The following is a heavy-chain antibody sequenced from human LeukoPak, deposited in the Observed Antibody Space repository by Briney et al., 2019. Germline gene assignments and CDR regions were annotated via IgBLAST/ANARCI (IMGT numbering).Heavy chain of an antibody. CDR1: GGSFSGYY. D-gene: IGHD6-13*01. Sequence: SETLSLTCAVYGGSFSGYYWSWIRQPPGKGLEWIGEINHSGSTNYNPSLKSRVTISVDTSKHQFSLKLSSVTAADTAVYYCARGRWVGSSWYSAARNWFDPWGQGTLVTVSS. CDR2: INHSGST. J-gene: IGHJ5*02. V-gene: IGHV4-34*01. CDR3: ARGRWVGSSWYSAARNWFDP.